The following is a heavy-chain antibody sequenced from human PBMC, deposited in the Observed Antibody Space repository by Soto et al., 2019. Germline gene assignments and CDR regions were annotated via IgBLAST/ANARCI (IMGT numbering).Heavy chain of an antibody. CDR2: IIPIFGTA. V-gene: IGHV1-69*13. D-gene: IGHD5-12*01. CDR1: GGTFSSYA. J-gene: IGHJ6*02. Sequence: SVKVSCKASGGTFSSYAISWVRQAPGQGLEWMGGIIPIFGTANYAQKFQGRVTITADESASTAYMELSSLRSEDTAVYYCATGSASGYDYYYYYGMDVWGQGTTVTVSS. CDR3: ATGSASGYDYYYYYGMDV.